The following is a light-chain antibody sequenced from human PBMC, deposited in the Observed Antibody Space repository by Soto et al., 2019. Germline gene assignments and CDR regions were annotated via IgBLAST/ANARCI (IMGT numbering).Light chain of an antibody. CDR3: QAYDYSLTAFV. CDR2: GNR. CDR1: NSNIAGNS. J-gene: IGLJ3*02. Sequence: QSVLTQTPSVSATPGQRVTISCSGSNSNIAGNSVDWYQQLPGAAPKLVIFGNRNRPSGVPERFSGSKSGTSASLAITGLQAEDEADYYCQAYDYSLTAFVFGGGTKVTVL. V-gene: IGLV1-40*01.